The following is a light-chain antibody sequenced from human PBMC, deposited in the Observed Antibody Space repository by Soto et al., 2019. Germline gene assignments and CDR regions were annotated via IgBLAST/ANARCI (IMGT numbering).Light chain of an antibody. V-gene: IGKV3-15*01. Sequence: EIVMTQSPATLSVSPGERATLSCRASQSVRSKLGWYQQKPGHGPRLLLDGASTRATGIQARFSGSGSGTQFTLTISSLQSEDFAVYYCQQYNNWYTFGQGTKLEIK. J-gene: IGKJ2*01. CDR2: GAS. CDR3: QQYNNWYT. CDR1: QSVRSK.